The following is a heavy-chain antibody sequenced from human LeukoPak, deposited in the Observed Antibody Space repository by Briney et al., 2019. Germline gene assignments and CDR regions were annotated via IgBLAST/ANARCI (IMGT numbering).Heavy chain of an antibody. D-gene: IGHD3-10*01. V-gene: IGHV3-23*01. Sequence: GGSLRLSCAASGFTFSSYAMSWVRQAPGKGLEWVSAISGSGGSTYYADSVKGRFTISRDNSKNTLYLQMNSLRAEDTAVYYCAKDKIEYYCGSGIEYYFDYWGQGTLVTVSS. J-gene: IGHJ4*02. CDR1: GFTFSSYA. CDR2: ISGSGGST. CDR3: AKDKIEYYCGSGIEYYFDY.